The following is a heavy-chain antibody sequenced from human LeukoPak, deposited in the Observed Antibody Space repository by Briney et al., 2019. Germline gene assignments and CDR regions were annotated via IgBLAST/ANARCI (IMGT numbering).Heavy chain of an antibody. CDR1: GFTFSTYT. V-gene: IGHV3-48*01. Sequence: GGSLRLSCAASGFTFSTYTMSWARQAPGKGLEWVSYITSSSSTIYYADSVKGRFTISRDNAKNSLYLQMNSLRAEDTAVYYCARDERGSGDLWGQGTLVTVSS. CDR2: ITSSSSTI. D-gene: IGHD3-22*01. CDR3: ARDERGSGDL. J-gene: IGHJ4*02.